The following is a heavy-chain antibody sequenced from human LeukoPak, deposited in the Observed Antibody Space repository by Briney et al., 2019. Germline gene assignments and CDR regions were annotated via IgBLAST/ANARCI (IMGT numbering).Heavy chain of an antibody. Sequence: TSETLSLTCTVSGGSIRSYYWSWIRQPPGKGLEWIGYIYYSGSTNYNPSLKSRVTISVDTSKNQFSLKLSSVTAADTAVYYCASGGYSYASHLWGRGTLVTVSS. CDR1: GGSIRSYY. D-gene: IGHD5-18*01. J-gene: IGHJ2*01. CDR2: IYYSGST. V-gene: IGHV4-59*01. CDR3: ASGGYSYASHL.